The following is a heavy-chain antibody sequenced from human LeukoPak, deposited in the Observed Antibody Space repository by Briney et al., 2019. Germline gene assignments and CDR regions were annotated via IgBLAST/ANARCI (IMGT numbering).Heavy chain of an antibody. J-gene: IGHJ4*02. CDR1: GFTLSTYE. Sequence: GGSLRLSCAASGFTLSTYEMNWVRQAPGKGLEWVANIKQDGSEKYYVDSVKGRFTISRDNAKNSLYLQMNSLRAEDTAVYYCARGYQVVDYWGQGTLVTVPS. CDR3: ARGYQVVDY. V-gene: IGHV3-7*04. D-gene: IGHD1-14*01. CDR2: IKQDGSEK.